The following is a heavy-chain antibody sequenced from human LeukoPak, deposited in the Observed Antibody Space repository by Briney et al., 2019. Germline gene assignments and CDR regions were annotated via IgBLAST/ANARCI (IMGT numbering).Heavy chain of an antibody. J-gene: IGHJ3*02. CDR1: GFTVSSNY. CDR2: IYSGGST. CDR3: ARDYYDSSGYYYSPTTFDI. V-gene: IGHV3-53*01. Sequence: GGSLRLSCAASGFTVSSNYMSWVRQAPGKGLEWVSVIYSGGSTYYADSVKGRFTISRDNSKNTLYLQMNSLRAEDTAVYYCARDYYDSSGYYYSPTTFDIWGQGTMVTVSS. D-gene: IGHD3-22*01.